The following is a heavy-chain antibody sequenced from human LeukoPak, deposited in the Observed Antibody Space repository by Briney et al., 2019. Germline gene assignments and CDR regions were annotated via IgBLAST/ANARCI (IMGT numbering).Heavy chain of an antibody. CDR2: IYYSGST. D-gene: IGHD3-10*01. Sequence: SETLSLTCTVSGGSISSYYWSWIRQPPGKGLEWIGYIYYSGSTNYNPSLKSRVTISVDTSKNQFSLKLSSVTAADTAVYYCASQVWFGDRGGWFDPWGQGALVTVSS. J-gene: IGHJ5*02. CDR3: ASQVWFGDRGGWFDP. CDR1: GGSISSYY. V-gene: IGHV4-59*08.